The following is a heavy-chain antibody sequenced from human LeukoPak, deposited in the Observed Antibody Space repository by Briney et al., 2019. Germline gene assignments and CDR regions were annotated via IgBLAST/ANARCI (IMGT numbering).Heavy chain of an antibody. CDR2: INNIGDII. CDR1: GFSFSSYE. Sequence: TGGSLRLSCAASGFSFSSYEMNWVRQAPGKGLEWVSYINNIGDIIYYADSVKGRFTISRDNAKNSLYLQMNSLGAEDTAVYHCVREGLGFAHGFDYWGQGALVIVSS. CDR3: VREGLGFAHGFDY. V-gene: IGHV3-48*03. D-gene: IGHD2-8*01. J-gene: IGHJ4*02.